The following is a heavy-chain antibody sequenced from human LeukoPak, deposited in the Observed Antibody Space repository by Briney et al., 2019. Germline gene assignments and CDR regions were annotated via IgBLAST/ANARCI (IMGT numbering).Heavy chain of an antibody. Sequence: GGSLRLSCAASGFTFSSYAMSWVRQAPGKGLEWVSAIRGSGGSTYYADSVKGRFTISKDNSKNTLYLQMNSLRAEDTAVYYCAKQTSYQLLLYYFDYWGQGTLVTVSS. D-gene: IGHD2-2*01. CDR1: GFTFSSYA. CDR3: AKQTSYQLLLYYFDY. CDR2: IRGSGGST. V-gene: IGHV3-23*01. J-gene: IGHJ4*02.